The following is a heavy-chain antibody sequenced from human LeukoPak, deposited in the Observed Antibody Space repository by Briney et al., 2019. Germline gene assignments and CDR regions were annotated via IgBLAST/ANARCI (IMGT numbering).Heavy chain of an antibody. J-gene: IGHJ4*02. Sequence: GGSLRLSCAASGFTFYNYAMSWVRQAPGKGLEWVSAVSGSGSTTYYADSVKGRFTISRDNSKNTLYLQMNSLRAEDTAVYYCAKNPRGAAAAPFDYWGQGTLVTVSS. V-gene: IGHV3-23*01. CDR3: AKNPRGAAAAPFDY. CDR1: GFTFYNYA. CDR2: VSGSGSTT. D-gene: IGHD6-25*01.